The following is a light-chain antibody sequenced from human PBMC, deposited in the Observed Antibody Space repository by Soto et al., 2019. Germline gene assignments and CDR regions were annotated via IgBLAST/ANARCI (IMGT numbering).Light chain of an antibody. Sequence: QYALTQPASVSGSPGQSITISCIGTSSDVGGYNYVSWYQQHPGKAPKLMIYDVTDRPSGVSNRFSGSKSGNTASLTISGLQAEDEADYYCSSYSSSSNTPYVFGSGTQLTVL. CDR2: DVT. J-gene: IGLJ7*01. CDR1: SSDVGGYNY. CDR3: SSYSSSSNTPYV. V-gene: IGLV2-14*03.